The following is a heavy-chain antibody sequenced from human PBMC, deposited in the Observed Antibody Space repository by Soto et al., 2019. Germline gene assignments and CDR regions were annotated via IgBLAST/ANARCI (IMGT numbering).Heavy chain of an antibody. CDR1: GFTFSSYA. Sequence: HPGGSLRLSCAASGFTFSSYAMSWVRQAPGKGLEWVSAISGSGGSTYYADSVKGRFTISRDNSKNTLYLQMNSLRAEDTAVYYCAKDKGVGATTSSGMDVCGQGPTVTVYS. V-gene: IGHV3-23*01. J-gene: IGHJ6*02. CDR2: ISGSGGST. D-gene: IGHD1-26*01. CDR3: AKDKGVGATTSSGMDV.